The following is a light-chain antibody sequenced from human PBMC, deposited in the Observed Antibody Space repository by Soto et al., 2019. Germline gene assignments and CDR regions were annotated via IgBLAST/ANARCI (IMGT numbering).Light chain of an antibody. CDR1: QSVASN. CDR3: QHYNNWPIT. J-gene: IGKJ5*01. Sequence: EIVVSQSPAPLSVSPGESGTLSCRASQSVASNLAWYQQKPGQAPRLLIYGTSTRATGVPARFSGSGSGTDFTLTISSLQAADFAVYYCQHYNNWPITFGQGTRLEIK. CDR2: GTS. V-gene: IGKV3-15*01.